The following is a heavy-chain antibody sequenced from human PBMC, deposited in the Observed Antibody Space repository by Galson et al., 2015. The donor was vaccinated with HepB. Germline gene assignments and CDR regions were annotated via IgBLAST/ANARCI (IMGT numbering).Heavy chain of an antibody. V-gene: IGHV6-1*01. J-gene: IGHJ4*02. CDR1: GDSVSSNIAA. CDR2: TYYTSKWYF. CDR3: AREQRNVFDS. Sequence: CAISGDSVSSNIAAWNWIRQSPSRGLEWLGRTYYTSKWYFDYAVSVKSRITINPDTSKNQFSLQLNSVTLEDTAVYYCAREQRNVFDSWGQGTLVTVSS. D-gene: IGHD1-1*01.